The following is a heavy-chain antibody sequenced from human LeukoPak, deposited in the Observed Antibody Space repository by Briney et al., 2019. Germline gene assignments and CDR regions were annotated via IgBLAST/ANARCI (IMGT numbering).Heavy chain of an antibody. CDR2: ISYDGSNK. CDR3: AKQLGYCSDGSCYFPY. D-gene: IGHD2-15*01. V-gene: IGHV3-30-3*02. Sequence: PGGSLRLSCAASGFTFSSYAMHWVRQAPGKGLEWVAVISYDGSNKYFADSVKGRFIISRDNSKNTLNLQMNSLRAEDTAVYYCAKQLGYCSDGSCYFPYWGQGTLVTVSS. CDR1: GFTFSSYA. J-gene: IGHJ4*02.